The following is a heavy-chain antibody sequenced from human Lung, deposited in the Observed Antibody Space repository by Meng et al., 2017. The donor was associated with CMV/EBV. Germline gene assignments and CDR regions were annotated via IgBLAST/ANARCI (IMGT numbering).Heavy chain of an antibody. CDR3: VRHIIVVPARGYGVDV. CDR2: VYDSGTT. J-gene: IGHJ6*02. Sequence: SETLSLXCTVSGHSISSGEFWGWIRQPPGKGLEWIGVYDSGTTYYNPSLKSRVAISVDTSETQFSLKLSAVTAADTAVYYCVRHIIVVPARGYGVDVWGHGTTVXVSS. V-gene: IGHV4-38-2*02. D-gene: IGHD2-2*01. CDR1: GHSISSGEF.